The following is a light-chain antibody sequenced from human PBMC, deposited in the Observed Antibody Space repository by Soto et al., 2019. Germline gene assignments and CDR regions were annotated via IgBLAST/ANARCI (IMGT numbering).Light chain of an antibody. CDR1: QYSNTR. Sequence: EVVLTQSPATLSSFPGDRVTLPCRASQYSNTRLAWYQHRPGQAPRLLLYQTSIRAAGIPARFSASGTGTDFTLTISDVQPEDFAVYYCHQRQSWPRTFGQGTKVDIK. CDR2: QTS. CDR3: HQRQSWPRT. V-gene: IGKV3-11*01. J-gene: IGKJ1*01.